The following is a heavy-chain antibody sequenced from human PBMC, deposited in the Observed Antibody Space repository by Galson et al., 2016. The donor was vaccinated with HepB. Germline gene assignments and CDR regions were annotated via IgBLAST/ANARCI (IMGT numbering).Heavy chain of an antibody. Sequence: SLRLSCAASGFTFSSYSMTWVRQAPGKGLEWVSSISNSSSYIYYADSVKGRVTISRDNAKNSLYLQMNSLRAEDTAVYYCARGDIVGAIFDYWGKGPLVNVSS. D-gene: IGHD1-26*01. V-gene: IGHV3-21*01. CDR3: ARGDIVGAIFDY. CDR2: ISNSSSYI. CDR1: GFTFSSYS. J-gene: IGHJ4*02.